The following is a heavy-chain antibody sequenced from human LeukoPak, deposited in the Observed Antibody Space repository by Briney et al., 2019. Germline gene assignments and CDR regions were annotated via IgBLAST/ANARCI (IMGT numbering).Heavy chain of an antibody. D-gene: IGHD6-13*01. J-gene: IGHJ4*02. V-gene: IGHV4-59*01. CDR1: GGSISDYY. Sequence: SETLSLTCSVSGGSISDYYWSWIRQPPGKGLEWIGYIYYSGTTNYNPSLKSRVTISVDTSKNEFFLKLSSVTAADTAVYYCARGQLVFGYWGQGTLVIVSS. CDR3: ARGQLVFGY. CDR2: IYYSGTT.